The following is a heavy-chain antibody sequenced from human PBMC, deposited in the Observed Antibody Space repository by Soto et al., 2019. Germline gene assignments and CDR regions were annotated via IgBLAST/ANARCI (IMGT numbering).Heavy chain of an antibody. CDR1: GFTFDADA. Sequence: EVQLMESGGGLVQPGRSLRLSCGASGFTFDADAMHWVRQAPGKGLEWVSSISWDSGIIGYADSVKGRFTISRDNAKNSLYLQMNSLRAEDTALYYCAKGGATVTTWFDYWGQGTRVTVSS. D-gene: IGHD4-4*01. V-gene: IGHV3-9*01. CDR2: ISWDSGII. J-gene: IGHJ4*02. CDR3: AKGGATVTTWFDY.